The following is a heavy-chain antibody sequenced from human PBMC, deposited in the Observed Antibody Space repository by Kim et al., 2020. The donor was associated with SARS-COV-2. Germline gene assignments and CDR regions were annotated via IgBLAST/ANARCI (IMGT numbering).Heavy chain of an antibody. CDR3: ARGPLYSSSWYDYYYYYMDV. CDR2: INSDGSST. CDR1: GFTFSSYW. V-gene: IGHV3-74*01. J-gene: IGHJ6*03. D-gene: IGHD6-13*01. Sequence: GGSLRLSCAASGFTFSSYWMHWVRQAPGKGLVWVSRINSDGSSTSYADSVKGRFTISRDNAKNTLYLQMNSLRAEDTAVYYCARGPLYSSSWYDYYYYYMDVWGKGTTVTVSS.